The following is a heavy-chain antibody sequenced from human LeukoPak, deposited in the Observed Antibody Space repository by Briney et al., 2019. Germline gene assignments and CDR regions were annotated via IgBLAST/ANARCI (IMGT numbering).Heavy chain of an antibody. Sequence: GGSLRLSCATSGFTFSNYAMTWVRQAPGKGLEWVANIKQDGSEKYYVDSVKGRFTISRDNAKNSLYLQMNSLRAEDTAVYYCGRAMDVWGQGTTVTVSS. CDR2: IKQDGSEK. CDR1: GFTFSNYA. J-gene: IGHJ6*02. CDR3: GRAMDV. V-gene: IGHV3-7*01.